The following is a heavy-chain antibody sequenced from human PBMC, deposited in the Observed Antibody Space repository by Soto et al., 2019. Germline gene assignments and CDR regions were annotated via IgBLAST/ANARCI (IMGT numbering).Heavy chain of an antibody. D-gene: IGHD6-13*01. CDR2: IIPIFGTA. CDR1: GCTFSSYA. J-gene: IGHJ4*02. Sequence: ASVKVSCKACGCTFSSYAISWVRQAPGQGREWMGGIIPIFGTANYAQKFQGRVTITADESTSTAYMELSSLRSEDTAVYYCAREGTLAKYSSSWYPLDYLGQGTLAIVSS. V-gene: IGHV1-69*13. CDR3: AREGTLAKYSSSWYPLDY.